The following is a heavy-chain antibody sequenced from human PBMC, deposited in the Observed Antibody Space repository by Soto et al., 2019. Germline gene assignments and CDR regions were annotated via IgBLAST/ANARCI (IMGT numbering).Heavy chain of an antibody. D-gene: IGHD4-17*01. CDR3: AKDLGTVTTWDPFDY. CDR2: IIGSGGRT. Sequence: EVQLLESGGGLVQPGGSLRLSCAASGFTFSSYAMSWVRQAPGKGLEWVSAIIGSGGRTYYADSVKGRFTISSDNSKNTLYLQMNILRAEDTAVYYYAKDLGTVTTWDPFDYWGQGTLVTVSS. CDR1: GFTFSSYA. V-gene: IGHV3-23*01. J-gene: IGHJ4*02.